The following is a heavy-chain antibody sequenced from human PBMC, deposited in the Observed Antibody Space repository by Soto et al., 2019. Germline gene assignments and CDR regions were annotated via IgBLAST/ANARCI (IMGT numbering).Heavy chain of an antibody. D-gene: IGHD2-21*01. V-gene: IGHV5-51*01. J-gene: IGHJ6*03. Sequence: GETLKISCKGSGYSFTSYWIGWVRQMPGKGLEWMGIIYPGDSDTRYSPSFQGQVTISADKSISTAYLQWSSLKASDTAMCYCARAKDCGGDCYPDYYYYYMDVWGKGTTVTVSS. CDR3: ARAKDCGGDCYPDYYYYYMDV. CDR2: IYPGDSDT. CDR1: GYSFTSYW.